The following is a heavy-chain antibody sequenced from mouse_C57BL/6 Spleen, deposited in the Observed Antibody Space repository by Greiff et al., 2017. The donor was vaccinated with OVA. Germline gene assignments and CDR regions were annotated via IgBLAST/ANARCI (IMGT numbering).Heavy chain of an antibody. V-gene: IGHV1-19*01. Sequence: EVQLQQSGPVLVKPGASVKMSCKASGYTFTDYYMNWVKQSHGKSLEWIGVINPYNGGTSYNQKFKGKATLTVDKSSSTAYMELNSLTSEDSAVYYCARTYGYDRAMDYWGQGTSVTVSS. CDR1: GYTFTDYY. D-gene: IGHD2-2*01. CDR2: INPYNGGT. CDR3: ARTYGYDRAMDY. J-gene: IGHJ4*01.